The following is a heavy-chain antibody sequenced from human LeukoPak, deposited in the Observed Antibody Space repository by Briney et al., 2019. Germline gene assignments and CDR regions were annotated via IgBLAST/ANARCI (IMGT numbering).Heavy chain of an antibody. D-gene: IGHD3-22*01. V-gene: IGHV4-39*07. CDR3: ASGYYDSSAAFDP. J-gene: IGHJ5*02. CDR1: GGSISSSSYY. CDR2: IYYSGST. Sequence: SETLSLTCTVSGGSISSSSYYWGWIRQPPGKGLEWIGCIYYSGSTYYNPSLKSRVTISVDTSKNQFSLKLSSVTAADTAVYYCASGYYDSSAAFDPWGQGTLVTVSS.